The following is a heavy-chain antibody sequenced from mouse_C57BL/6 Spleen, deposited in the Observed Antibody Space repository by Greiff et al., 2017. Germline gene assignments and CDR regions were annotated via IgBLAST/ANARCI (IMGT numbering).Heavy chain of an antibody. CDR3: ARLLTGTGHFDV. CDR1: GFTFSDYG. V-gene: IGHV5-17*01. J-gene: IGHJ1*03. CDR2: ISSGSSTI. D-gene: IGHD4-1*01. Sequence: EVQRVESGGGLVKPGGSLKLSCAASGFTFSDYGMHWVRQAPEKGLEWVAYISSGSSTIYYADTVKGRFTISRDNAKNTLFLQMTSLRSEDTAMYYCARLLTGTGHFDVWGTGTTVTVSS.